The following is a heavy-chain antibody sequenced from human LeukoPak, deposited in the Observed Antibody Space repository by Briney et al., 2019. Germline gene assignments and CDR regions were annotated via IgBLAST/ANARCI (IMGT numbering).Heavy chain of an antibody. D-gene: IGHD5-18*01. J-gene: IGHJ5*02. CDR1: GFTFSSYW. CDR3: ARDRWIQLWLSHRNWFDP. V-gene: IGHV3-7*01. Sequence: PGGSLRLSCAASGFTFSSYWMSWVRQAPGKGLEWVANIKQDGGEKYYVDSVKGRFTISRDNAKNSLYLQMNSLRAEDTAVYYCARDRWIQLWLSHRNWFDPWGQGTLVTVSS. CDR2: IKQDGGEK.